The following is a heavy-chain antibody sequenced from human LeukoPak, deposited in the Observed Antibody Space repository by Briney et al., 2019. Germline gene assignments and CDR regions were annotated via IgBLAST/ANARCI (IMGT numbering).Heavy chain of an antibody. CDR1: RFTFSTYG. D-gene: IGHD1-26*01. J-gene: IGHJ3*02. Sequence: GRSLRLSCAASRFTFSTYGMHWVRQAPGKRLEWVAVTWYDGSYKYYGDSVKGRFTISRDNPKNTLYLQMASLRVEDTAVYYCARQFDGSHPNAFDIWGQGTMVTVSS. V-gene: IGHV3-33*01. CDR2: TWYDGSYK. CDR3: ARQFDGSHPNAFDI.